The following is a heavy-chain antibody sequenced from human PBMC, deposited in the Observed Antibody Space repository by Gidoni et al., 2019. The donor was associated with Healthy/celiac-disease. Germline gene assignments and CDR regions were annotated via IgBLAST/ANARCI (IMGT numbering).Heavy chain of an antibody. CDR3: AKDTPLEYSSSSDYYYGMDV. V-gene: IGHV3-9*02. J-gene: IGHJ6*02. CDR2: ISWNSGSI. CDR1: GFTSDDYA. D-gene: IGHD6-6*01. Sequence: EVQLVESGGGLVQPGRSLRLSCAASGFTSDDYAMHWVRQAPGKGLEWVSGISWNSGSIGYADSVKGRFTISRDNAKNSLYLQMNSLRAEDTALYYCAKDTPLEYSSSSDYYYGMDVWGQGTTVTVSS.